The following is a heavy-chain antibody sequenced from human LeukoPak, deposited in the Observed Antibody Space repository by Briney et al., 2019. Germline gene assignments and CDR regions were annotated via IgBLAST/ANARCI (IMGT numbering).Heavy chain of an antibody. CDR3: AKDRIVVGLFDY. J-gene: IGHJ4*02. Sequence: GGSLRLSCAASGFTFSSYAMSWLRQAPGKGLEWVSAISGSGGSTYYADSVKGRFTISRDNSKNTLYLQMNSLRAEDTAVYYCAKDRIVVGLFDYWGQGTLVTVSS. CDR2: ISGSGGST. V-gene: IGHV3-23*01. D-gene: IGHD2-15*01. CDR1: GFTFSSYA.